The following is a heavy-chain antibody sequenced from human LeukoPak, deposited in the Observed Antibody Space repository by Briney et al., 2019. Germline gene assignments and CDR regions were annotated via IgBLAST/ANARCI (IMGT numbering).Heavy chain of an antibody. Sequence: GGSLRLSCAASGFTVSTNYMSWVRQAPGKGLEWVSVIYSGGSTYHSDSVKGRFTISRDNSKNMLYLQMSSLRPEDTAVYYCARGSAYSHWGQGTLVPVSS. J-gene: IGHJ4*02. CDR3: ARGSAYSH. D-gene: IGHD3-22*01. CDR1: GFTVSTNY. CDR2: IYSGGST. V-gene: IGHV3-66*02.